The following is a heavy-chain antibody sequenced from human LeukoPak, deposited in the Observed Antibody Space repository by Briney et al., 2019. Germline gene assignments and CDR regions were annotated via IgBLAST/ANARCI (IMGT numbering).Heavy chain of an antibody. Sequence: SGTLSLTCAVSGGSISSSNWWSWVRQPPGKGLEWIGEIYHSGSTNYNPSLKSRVTISVDKSKNQFSLKLSSVTAADTAVYYCARVLDYYGSGTYSFDYWGQGTLVTVSS. D-gene: IGHD3-10*01. CDR1: GGSISSSNW. V-gene: IGHV4-4*02. CDR2: IYHSGST. CDR3: ARVLDYYGSGTYSFDY. J-gene: IGHJ4*02.